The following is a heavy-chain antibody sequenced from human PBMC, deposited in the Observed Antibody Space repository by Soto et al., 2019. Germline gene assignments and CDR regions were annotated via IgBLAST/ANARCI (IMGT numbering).Heavy chain of an antibody. CDR1: GYTVTSYD. CDR3: ARDWDGGWFDP. Sequence: ASVKVCCKASGYTVTSYDINWVRQATGQGLEWMGWMNPNSGNTGYAQKFQGRVTMTRNTSISTAYMELSSLRSEDTAAYYCARDWDGGWFDPWGQGPLVTVSS. D-gene: IGHD1-26*01. J-gene: IGHJ5*02. CDR2: MNPNSGNT. V-gene: IGHV1-8*01.